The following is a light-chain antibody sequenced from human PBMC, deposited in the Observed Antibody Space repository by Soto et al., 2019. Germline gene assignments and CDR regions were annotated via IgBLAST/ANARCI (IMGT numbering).Light chain of an antibody. CDR2: DII. J-gene: IGLJ2*01. Sequence: QSALTQPRSVSGSPGQSVTISCTGTSSDVDGYNYVSWYQQHPGKAPKLMLYDIIKRPSGVPDRFSGSKSGNTASLTISGLLAEDGADYYCCSYAGSYTVVFGGGTKLTVL. CDR3: CSYAGSYTVV. CDR1: SSDVDGYNY. V-gene: IGLV2-11*01.